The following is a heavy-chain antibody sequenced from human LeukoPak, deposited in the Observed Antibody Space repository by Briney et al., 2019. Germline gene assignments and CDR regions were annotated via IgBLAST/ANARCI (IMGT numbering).Heavy chain of an antibody. D-gene: IGHD2-15*01. V-gene: IGHV1-18*01. CDR3: AGVYCSGGSCYSGPLDY. Sequence: ASVKVSCKASGYTFTSYGISWVRQAPGQGLEWMGWISAYNGNTNYAQKLQGRVTMTTDTSTSTAYMELRSLRSDDTAVYYCAGVYCSGGSCYSGPLDYWGQGTLVTVSS. CDR1: GYTFTSYG. CDR2: ISAYNGNT. J-gene: IGHJ4*02.